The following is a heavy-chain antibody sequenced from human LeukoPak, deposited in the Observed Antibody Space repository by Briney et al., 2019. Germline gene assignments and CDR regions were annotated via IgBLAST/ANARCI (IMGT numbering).Heavy chain of an antibody. V-gene: IGHV4-59*01. CDR2: IYYSGST. CDR3: ARGWDGIAVAGSFDY. D-gene: IGHD6-19*01. J-gene: IGHJ4*02. CDR1: GGSTSGYY. Sequence: SETLSLTCTVSGGSTSGYYWSWIRQPPGKGLEWIGDIYYSGSTNYNPSLTSRVTMSVDTSKNQFSLKLNSVTAADTAVYYCARGWDGIAVAGSFDYWGQGTLVTVSS.